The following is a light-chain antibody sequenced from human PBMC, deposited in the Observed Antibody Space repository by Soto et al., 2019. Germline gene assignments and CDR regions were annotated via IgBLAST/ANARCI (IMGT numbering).Light chain of an antibody. CDR3: QQYARSPGT. CDR2: GAS. Sequence: EIVLMQSPGTLSLSPGERATLSCRASQSVSTNYLAWYQHRSGQAPRLLVYGASYRATGVLDRFSGSGSGTDFALTITRLEPEDFAVYYCQQYARSPGTFGQGTKVEIK. J-gene: IGKJ1*01. CDR1: QSVSTNY. V-gene: IGKV3-20*01.